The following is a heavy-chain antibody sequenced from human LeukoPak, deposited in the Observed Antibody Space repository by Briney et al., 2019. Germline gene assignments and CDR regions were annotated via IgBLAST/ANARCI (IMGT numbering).Heavy chain of an antibody. CDR2: INPNSGGT. J-gene: IGHJ6*03. CDR1: GYTFTCYY. D-gene: IGHD6-19*01. CDR3: ARDSSGWMYYYYMDV. Sequence: ASVKVSCKASGYTFTCYYMHWVRQAPGQGLEWMGWINPNSGGTNYQGRVTMTRDTSISTAYMELSRLRSDDTAVYYCARDSSGWMYYYYMDVWGKGTTVTVSS. V-gene: IGHV1-2*02.